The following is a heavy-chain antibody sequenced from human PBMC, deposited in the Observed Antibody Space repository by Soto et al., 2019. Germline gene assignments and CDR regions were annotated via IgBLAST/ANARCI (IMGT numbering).Heavy chain of an antibody. J-gene: IGHJ4*02. D-gene: IGHD5-18*01. CDR2: IHGDGGKI. V-gene: IGHV3-7*01. CDR3: ERDFYGGYTYGPGDY. CDR1: GCMFSAYW. Sequence: GWLRRAGTASGCMFSAYWMSWVRQAPGKGLEWVANIHGDGGKIYYVDSVKGRFTISRDNAKRSLYLQMNSLRAEDTAVYYCERDFYGGYTYGPGDYWGQGALVTVSS.